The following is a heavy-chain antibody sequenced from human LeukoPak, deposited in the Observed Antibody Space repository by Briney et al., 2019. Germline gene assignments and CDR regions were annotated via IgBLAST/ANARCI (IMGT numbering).Heavy chain of an antibody. J-gene: IGHJ5*02. Sequence: SETLSLTCILSGGSISSYYWSRIRQPAGKGLEWIGRIYTSGSTNYNPSLKSRVTMSVDTSANQFSLKLSSVTAADTAVYYCAREGAYCSSTSCYSWFDPWGQGTLVTVSS. CDR1: GGSISSYY. D-gene: IGHD2-2*02. CDR2: IYTSGST. CDR3: AREGAYCSSTSCYSWFDP. V-gene: IGHV4-4*07.